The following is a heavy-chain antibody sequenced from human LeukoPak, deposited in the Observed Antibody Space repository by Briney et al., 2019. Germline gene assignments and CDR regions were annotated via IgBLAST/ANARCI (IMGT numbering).Heavy chain of an antibody. Sequence: ASVKVSCKASGYTFTSYDINWVRQATGQGLEWMGWMNPNSGNTGYAQKFQGRVTMTRNTSISTAYMELSSLRSEDTAVYYCARGRGYCSSTSCYHFDYWGQGTLVTVSS. J-gene: IGHJ4*02. V-gene: IGHV1-8*01. D-gene: IGHD2-2*01. CDR1: GYTFTSYD. CDR2: MNPNSGNT. CDR3: ARGRGYCSSTSCYHFDY.